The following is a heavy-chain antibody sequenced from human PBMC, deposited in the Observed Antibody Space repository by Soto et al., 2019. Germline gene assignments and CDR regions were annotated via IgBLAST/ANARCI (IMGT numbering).Heavy chain of an antibody. CDR2: INHSGST. D-gene: IGHD2-2*01. CDR1: GGSFSGYY. J-gene: IGHJ5*02. V-gene: IGHV4-34*01. Sequence: QVQLQQWGAGLLKPSETLSLTCAVYGGSFSGYYWSWIRQPPGKGLEWIGEINHSGSTNYNPSLKSRVTISVDTSKNQFSLKLSSVTAADTAVYYCARFPVCSSTSCYVDWFDPWGQGTLVTVSS. CDR3: ARFPVCSSTSCYVDWFDP.